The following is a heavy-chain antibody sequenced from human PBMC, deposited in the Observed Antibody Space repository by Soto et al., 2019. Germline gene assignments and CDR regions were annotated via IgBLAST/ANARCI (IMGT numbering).Heavy chain of an antibody. CDR2: INHSGST. V-gene: IGHV4-34*01. CDR3: ARVLWFGVGYFDY. Sequence: PSETLSLTCAVYGGSFSGYYWSWIRQPPGKGLEWIGEINHSGSTNYNPSLKSRVTISVDTSKNQFSLKLSSVTAADTAVYYCARVLWFGVGYFDYWGQGTLVTVSS. J-gene: IGHJ4*02. D-gene: IGHD3-10*01. CDR1: GGSFSGYY.